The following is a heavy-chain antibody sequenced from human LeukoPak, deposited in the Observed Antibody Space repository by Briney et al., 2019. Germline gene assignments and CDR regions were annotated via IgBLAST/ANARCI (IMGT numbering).Heavy chain of an antibody. CDR3: ARASSSWPSAVRHMDY. Sequence: APVKVSCKASGYTFSSYDINWVRQATGQGLEWRGWMNPNSGNTGYAQKFQGRVTMTRNTSISTVYMELSSLRSEDTAVYYCARASSSWPSAVRHMDYWGQGTLVTVSS. D-gene: IGHD6-13*01. CDR2: MNPNSGNT. V-gene: IGHV1-8*01. CDR1: GYTFSSYD. J-gene: IGHJ4*02.